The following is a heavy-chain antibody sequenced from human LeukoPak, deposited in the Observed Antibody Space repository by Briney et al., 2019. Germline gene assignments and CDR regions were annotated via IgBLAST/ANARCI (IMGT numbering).Heavy chain of an antibody. V-gene: IGHV4-39*01. D-gene: IGHD6-13*01. J-gene: IGHJ4*02. CDR1: GCSISSSRYY. CDR2: IYYSGST. Sequence: SETLSLTCTVSGCSISSSRYYWGWIRQPPGKGLEWIGSIYYSGSTYYNPSLKSRVTISVDTSKNQFSLKLSSVTAADTAVYYCARRPRAAAGEYWGQGTLVAVSS. CDR3: ARRPRAAAGEY.